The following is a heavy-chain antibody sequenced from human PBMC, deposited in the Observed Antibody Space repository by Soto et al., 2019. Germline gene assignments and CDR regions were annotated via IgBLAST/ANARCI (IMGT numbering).Heavy chain of an antibody. CDR2: IYYSGST. D-gene: IGHD4-17*01. J-gene: IGHJ4*02. V-gene: IGHV4-39*01. CDR1: GGSISSSSYY. CDR3: ARLSNGDYLYYFDY. Sequence: SETLSLTCTVSGGSISSSSYYWGWIRQPPGKGLEWIGSIYYSGSTYYNPSLKSRVTISVDTSKNQFSLKLSSVTAADTAVYYCARLSNGDYLYYFDYWGQGTLVTV.